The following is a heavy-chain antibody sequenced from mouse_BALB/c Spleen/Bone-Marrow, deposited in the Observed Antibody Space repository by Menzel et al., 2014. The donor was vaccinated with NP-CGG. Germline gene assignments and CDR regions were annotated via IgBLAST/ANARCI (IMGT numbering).Heavy chain of an antibody. Sequence: VKLVESGPGLVAPSQSLSITCTVSGFSLXGYGVNWVRQPPGKGLEWLGMIWGDGSTDYNSALKSRLSISKDNSKSQVFLKMNSLQTDDTARYYCARDAGTGRFAYWGQGTLVTVSA. CDR2: IWGDGST. CDR1: GFSLXGYG. D-gene: IGHD4-1*01. V-gene: IGHV2-6-7*01. CDR3: ARDAGTGRFAY. J-gene: IGHJ3*01.